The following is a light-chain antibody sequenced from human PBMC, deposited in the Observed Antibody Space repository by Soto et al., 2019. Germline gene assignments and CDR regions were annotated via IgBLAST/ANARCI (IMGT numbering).Light chain of an antibody. CDR2: HAS. CDR1: QSISSW. CDR3: QQYNSYS. Sequence: DIQMTQSPSTLSASVGDRVTITCRASQSISSWLAWYQQKPGTAPKVLIYHASNLQSGVPSRFSGSGSVTEFTLTISSLQPDDFTTYYCQQYNSYSFGQGTKVDIK. J-gene: IGKJ1*01. V-gene: IGKV1-5*01.